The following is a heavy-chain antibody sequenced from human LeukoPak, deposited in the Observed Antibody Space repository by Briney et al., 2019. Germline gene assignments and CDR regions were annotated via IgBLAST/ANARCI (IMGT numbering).Heavy chain of an antibody. D-gene: IGHD3-22*01. CDR1: GFTFSSYA. CDR2: ISSSISSGSTI. J-gene: IGHJ4*02. CDR3: TKGPVSMIVVDASFDY. V-gene: IGHV3-48*04. Sequence: GGSLRLSCAASGFTFSSYAMNWVRQAPGKGLEWVSYISSSISSGSTIYYVDSVKGRFTISRDNAKNSFYLQMHRLRAEDTAVYYCTKGPVSMIVVDASFDYWGQGTLVTVSS.